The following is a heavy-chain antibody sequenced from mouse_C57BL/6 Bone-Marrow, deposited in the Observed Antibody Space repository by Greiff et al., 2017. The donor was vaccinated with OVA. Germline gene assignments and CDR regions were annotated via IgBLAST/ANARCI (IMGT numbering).Heavy chain of an antibody. CDR2: ISDGGSYT. CDR3: ASPKSYGSSYYAMDY. CDR1: GFTFSSYA. Sequence: EVQVVESGGGLVKPGGSLKLSCAASGFTFSSYAMSWVRQTPEKRLEWVATISDGGSYTYYPDNVKGRFTISRDNAKNNLYLQMSHLKSEDTAMYYCASPKSYGSSYYAMDYWGQGTSVTVSS. V-gene: IGHV5-4*01. D-gene: IGHD1-1*01. J-gene: IGHJ4*01.